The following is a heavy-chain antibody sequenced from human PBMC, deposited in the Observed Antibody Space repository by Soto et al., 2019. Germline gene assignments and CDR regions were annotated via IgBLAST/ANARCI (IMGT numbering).Heavy chain of an antibody. CDR2: IWYDGSNK. Sequence: QVQLVESGGGVVQPGRSLRLSCAASGFTFSSYGMHWVRQAPGKGLEGVAVIWYDGSNKYYADSVKGRFTITRDNSKNTLHLQMNSLRAEDTAVYYCAREAHDYGDYGPRSYFDYWGQGTLVTVSS. J-gene: IGHJ4*02. CDR3: AREAHDYGDYGPRSYFDY. V-gene: IGHV3-33*01. D-gene: IGHD4-17*01. CDR1: GFTFSSYG.